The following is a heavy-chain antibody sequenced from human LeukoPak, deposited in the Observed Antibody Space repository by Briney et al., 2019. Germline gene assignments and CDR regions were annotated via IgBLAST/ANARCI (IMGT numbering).Heavy chain of an antibody. Sequence: GASVKVSCKASGGTFSSYAISWVRQAPGQGLEWMGWINPNSGGTNYAQKFQGRVTITRDTSISTAYMELSRLRSDDTAVYYCAREAEIAAAGDWGQGTLVTVSS. J-gene: IGHJ4*02. CDR2: INPNSGGT. CDR3: AREAEIAAAGD. D-gene: IGHD6-13*01. V-gene: IGHV1-2*02. CDR1: GGTFSSYA.